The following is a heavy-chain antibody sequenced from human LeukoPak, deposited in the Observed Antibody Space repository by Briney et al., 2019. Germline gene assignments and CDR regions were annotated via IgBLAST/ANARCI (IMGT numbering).Heavy chain of an antibody. CDR1: GFTFSNYE. Sequence: PGGSLRLSCAASGFTFSNYEMKWVRQAPGKGWEGGSYINISSSTIYYADSVKGRFTTTRDNAKNSLYLQMNSLRAEDTAVYYCARERVVVSAAVDYWGQGTLVTVSS. V-gene: IGHV3-48*03. D-gene: IGHD2-2*01. J-gene: IGHJ4*02. CDR3: ARERVVVSAAVDY. CDR2: INISSSTI.